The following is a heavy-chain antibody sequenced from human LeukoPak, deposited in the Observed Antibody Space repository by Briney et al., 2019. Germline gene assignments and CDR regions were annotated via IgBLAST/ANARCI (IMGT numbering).Heavy chain of an antibody. J-gene: IGHJ4*02. CDR3: ARESPQGGNCFFDY. CDR1: GFTFSANW. D-gene: IGHD2-21*01. CDR2: IDPAGSST. Sequence: GGSLRLSCETSGFTFSANWMHWVRRAPGKGLMWVARIDPAGSSTMYADSVKGRFTISRDNARNTLYLQMNSLTVDDTAVYYCARESPQGGNCFFDYWGQGTLVTVSS. V-gene: IGHV3-74*03.